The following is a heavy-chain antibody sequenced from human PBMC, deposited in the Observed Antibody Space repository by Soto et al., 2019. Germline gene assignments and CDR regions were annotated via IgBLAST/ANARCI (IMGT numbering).Heavy chain of an antibody. CDR1: GYSFSTYW. Sequence: PGESLKISCKGFGYSFSTYWIAWVRQMPGKGLEWMGSIYFGDSNTRYSPSFEGQVTISADKSINTAYLHWSGLKASDTAMYYRATWRGSSWFDYWGQGTLVTVSS. CDR2: IYFGDSNT. V-gene: IGHV5-51*01. CDR3: ATWRGSSWFDY. J-gene: IGHJ4*02. D-gene: IGHD6-13*01.